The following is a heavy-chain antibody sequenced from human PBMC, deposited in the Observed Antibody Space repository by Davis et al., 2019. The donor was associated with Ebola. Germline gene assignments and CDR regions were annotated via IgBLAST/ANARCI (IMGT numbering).Heavy chain of an antibody. CDR2: INHSGST. J-gene: IGHJ5*02. CDR3: ARDRRLAAAGTGFDP. D-gene: IGHD6-13*01. Sequence: SETLSLTCAVYGGSFSGYYWSWIRQPPGKGLEWIGEINHSGSTNYNPSLKSRVTISVDTSKNQFSLKLSSVTAADTAVYYCARDRRLAAAGTGFDPWGQGTLVTVSS. V-gene: IGHV4-34*01. CDR1: GGSFSGYY.